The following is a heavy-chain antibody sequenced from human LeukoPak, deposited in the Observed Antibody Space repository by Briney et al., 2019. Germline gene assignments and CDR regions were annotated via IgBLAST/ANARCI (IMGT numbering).Heavy chain of an antibody. CDR3: ARYIFLEWFSVGNYMDV. V-gene: IGHV4-59*01. CDR2: IYYSGGT. D-gene: IGHD3-3*01. J-gene: IGHJ6*03. Sequence: SSETLSLTCTVSGGSISSYYWSWNRQPPGRGLEWIGYIYYSGGTNYNPSLKSRVTISVDTSKNQFSLKLSSVTAADTAVYYCARYIFLEWFSVGNYMDVWGKGTTLAVSS. CDR1: GGSISSYY.